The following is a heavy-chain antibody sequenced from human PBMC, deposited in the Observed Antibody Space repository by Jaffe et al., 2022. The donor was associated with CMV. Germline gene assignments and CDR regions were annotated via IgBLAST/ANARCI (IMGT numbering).Heavy chain of an antibody. V-gene: IGHV3-33*01. Sequence: QVQLVESGGGVVQPGRSLRLSCAASGFTFSSYGMHWVRQAPGKGLEWVAVIWYDGSNKYYADSVKGRFTISRDNSKNTLYLQMNSLRAEDTAVYYCARAGIAAAGTGGYFDYWGQGTLVTVSS. CDR1: GFTFSSYG. CDR3: ARAGIAAAGTGGYFDY. D-gene: IGHD6-13*01. CDR2: IWYDGSNK. J-gene: IGHJ4*02.